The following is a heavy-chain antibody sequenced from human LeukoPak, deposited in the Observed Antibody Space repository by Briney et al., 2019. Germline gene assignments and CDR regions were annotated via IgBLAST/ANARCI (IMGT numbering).Heavy chain of an antibody. V-gene: IGHV4-4*02. CDR1: GGSISSNNW. J-gene: IGHJ4*02. Sequence: PSETLSLTCAVSGGSISSNNWWSWVRQPPGKGLEWIGEIYHSGSTNYNPSLKSRVTISVDKPKNQFSLKLSSVTAADTAVYYCARGRGGLLDYWGQGTLVTVSS. CDR3: ARGRGGLLDY. CDR2: IYHSGST. D-gene: IGHD2-15*01.